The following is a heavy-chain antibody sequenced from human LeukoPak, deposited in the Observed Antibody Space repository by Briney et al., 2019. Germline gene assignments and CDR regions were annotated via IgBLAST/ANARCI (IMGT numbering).Heavy chain of an antibody. CDR2: INHSGST. J-gene: IGHJ3*02. Sequence: SETLSLTCAVYGGSFSGYYWSWIRQPPGKGLEWIGEINHSGSTNYNPSLKSRVTISVDTSKNQFSLKLSSVTAADTAVYYCARSIAWVRDAFDIWGQGTMVTVSS. CDR3: ARSIAWVRDAFDI. V-gene: IGHV4-34*01. D-gene: IGHD3-10*01. CDR1: GGSFSGYY.